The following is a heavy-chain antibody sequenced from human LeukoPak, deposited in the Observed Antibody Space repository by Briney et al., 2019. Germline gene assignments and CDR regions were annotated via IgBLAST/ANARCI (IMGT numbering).Heavy chain of an antibody. CDR2: INHSGST. CDR3: TRDRRVVTVIGTTYYFDS. V-gene: IGHV4-34*01. J-gene: IGHJ4*02. CDR1: GGSFSGYN. Sequence: PSETLSLTCAVYGGSFSGYNWSWIRQPPGKGLEWIGEINHSGSTNYNPSLKSRVTISKDTSKNQFSLKVDSVTAADTAVYYCTRDRRVVTVIGTTYYFDSWGQGTLVTVSS. D-gene: IGHD2-21*02.